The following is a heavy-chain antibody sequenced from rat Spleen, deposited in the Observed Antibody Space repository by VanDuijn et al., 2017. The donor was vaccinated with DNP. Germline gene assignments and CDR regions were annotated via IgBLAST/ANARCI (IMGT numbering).Heavy chain of an antibody. Sequence: EVQLVESGGGLVQPGRSLKLSCAASGFTFSDNYMAWVRQAPTKGLEWVAYISYDGGSTYYGDSVKGRFTISRDNAKSTLYLQMNSLRSEDMATYYCARHHYSGFDYWGQGVMVTVSS. D-gene: IGHD1-1*01. CDR2: ISYDGGST. CDR1: GFTFSDNY. V-gene: IGHV5-22*01. J-gene: IGHJ2*01. CDR3: ARHHYSGFDY.